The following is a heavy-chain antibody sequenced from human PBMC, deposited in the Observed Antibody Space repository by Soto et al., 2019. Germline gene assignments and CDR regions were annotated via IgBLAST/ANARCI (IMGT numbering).Heavy chain of an antibody. CDR2: IIPIFGTT. J-gene: IGHJ4*02. Sequence: QMQLVQSGAEVKKPGSSVKVSCRASGGTFSNHAINWVRQAPGHGLEWLGGIIPIFGTTNYAQKFQDRVTITADSSTTTVYMDLASLTSEDTAVYYCARAYFDGTGFYLYYFDLWGQGTLVTVSS. CDR1: GGTFSNHA. CDR3: ARAYFDGTGFYLYYFDL. D-gene: IGHD3-9*01. V-gene: IGHV1-69*06.